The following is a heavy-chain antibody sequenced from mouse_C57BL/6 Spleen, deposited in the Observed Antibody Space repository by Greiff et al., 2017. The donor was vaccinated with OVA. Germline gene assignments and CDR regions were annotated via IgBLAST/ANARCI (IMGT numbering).Heavy chain of an antibody. CDR3: ARCPNGYWYFDV. CDR2: IDPSDSYT. V-gene: IGHV1-69*01. CDR1: GYTFTSYW. Sequence: QVQLQQPGAELVMPGASVKLSCKASGYTFTSYWMHWVKQRPGQGLEWIGEIDPSDSYTNYNQKFKGKSTLTVDKSSSTAYMQLSSLTSEDSAVYYCARCPNGYWYFDVWGTGTTVTVSS. D-gene: IGHD1-1*02. J-gene: IGHJ1*03.